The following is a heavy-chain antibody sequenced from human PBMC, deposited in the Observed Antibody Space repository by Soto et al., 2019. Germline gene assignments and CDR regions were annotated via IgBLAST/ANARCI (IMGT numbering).Heavy chain of an antibody. Sequence: SETLSLTCTVSGGSISSYYWSWIRQPPGKGLEWIGSIYYSGNTNYNPSLKSRVTMSVATSKSQFSLKLSSVTAADTAVYYCGRHVGNYDAFDIWGQGTLVTVSS. D-gene: IGHD4-4*01. CDR1: GGSISSYY. J-gene: IGHJ3*02. V-gene: IGHV4-59*08. CDR2: IYYSGNT. CDR3: GRHVGNYDAFDI.